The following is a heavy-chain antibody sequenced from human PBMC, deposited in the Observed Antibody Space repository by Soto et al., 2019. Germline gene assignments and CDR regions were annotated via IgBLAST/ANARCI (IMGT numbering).Heavy chain of an antibody. CDR2: INGGNGQT. D-gene: IGHD2-2*01. CDR1: GYTFSSYA. V-gene: IGHV1-3*01. J-gene: IGHJ6*02. Sequence: ASVKVSCKASGYTFSSYALHWVRQAPGQRLEWMGWINGGNGQTKYSQKFQGRVTFTRDTSASTAYLDLSSLRSEDTAVYYCARVANGYQLLRTYYYYYYGMDVWRQGSTFTVAS. CDR3: ARVANGYQLLRTYYYYYYGMDV.